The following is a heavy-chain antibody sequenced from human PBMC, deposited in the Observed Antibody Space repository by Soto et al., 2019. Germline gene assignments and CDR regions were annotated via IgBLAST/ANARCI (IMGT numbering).Heavy chain of an antibody. CDR2: ISYDGSNK. J-gene: IGHJ4*02. D-gene: IGHD3-22*01. Sequence: GGSLRLSCAASGFTFSSYAMHWVRQAPGKGLEWVAVISYDGSNKYYADSVKGRFTISRDNSKNTLYLQMNSLRAEDTAVYYCARGLSRDSSGYYYFGGHNIDYWGQGTLVTVSS. CDR1: GFTFSSYA. CDR3: ARGLSRDSSGYYYFGGHNIDY. V-gene: IGHV3-30-3*01.